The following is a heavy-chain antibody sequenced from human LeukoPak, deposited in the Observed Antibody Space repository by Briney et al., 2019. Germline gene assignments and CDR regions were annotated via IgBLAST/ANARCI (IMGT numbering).Heavy chain of an antibody. V-gene: IGHV4-34*01. D-gene: IGHD3-16*01. CDR3: ARKTVTEGVDY. Sequence: PSETLSLTCAVYGGSFSGHYWSWIRQPPGKGLEWIGEISHSGRANYNPSLKSLVTISIDTSKNQFSLKLPSVTAADTATYYCARKTVTEGVDYWGQGTLVNVSS. CDR2: ISHSGRA. CDR1: GGSFSGHY. J-gene: IGHJ4*02.